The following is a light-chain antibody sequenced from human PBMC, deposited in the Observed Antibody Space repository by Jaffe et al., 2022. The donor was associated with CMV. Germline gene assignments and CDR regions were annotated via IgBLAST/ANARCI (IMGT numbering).Light chain of an antibody. CDR3: QLWDTNMAV. V-gene: IGLV3-9*01. CDR2: RGS. Sequence: SYEVTQPFSVSVALGQTATITCEGNDIGSKDVQWYQQKPGQAPVLVIYRGSMRPAGVSGRFSGSNSGNTATLTISRVGAGDEADYYCQLWDTNMAVFGGGTKLTVL. J-gene: IGLJ3*02. CDR1: DIGSKD.